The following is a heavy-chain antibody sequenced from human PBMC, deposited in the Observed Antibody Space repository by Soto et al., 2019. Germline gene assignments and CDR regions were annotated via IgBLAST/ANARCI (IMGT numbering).Heavy chain of an antibody. J-gene: IGHJ3*02. V-gene: IGHV3-23*01. Sequence: GGSLRLSCAASGFTFSNYAMSWVRQAPGKGLEWVSGISGSGGSTYYADSVKGRFTISRDNFKNTLYLQMNSLRAEDTAGYYCAKALADIVVVPTGVAFDIWGQGTMVTVSS. D-gene: IGHD2-2*01. CDR1: GFTFSNYA. CDR3: AKALADIVVVPTGVAFDI. CDR2: ISGSGGST.